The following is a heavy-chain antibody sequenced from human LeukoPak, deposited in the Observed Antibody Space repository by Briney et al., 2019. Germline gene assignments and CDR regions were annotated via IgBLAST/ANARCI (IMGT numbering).Heavy chain of an antibody. CDR1: GFTFSSYA. CDR3: AKGGYCSGGSCYPYYFDY. Sequence: GGSLRLSCAASGFTFSSYAMSWVRQAPGKGLEWVSGISGSGGSTCYADSVKGRFTISRDNSRNTLYLQMNSPRAEDTAVYYCAKGGYCSGGSCYPYYFDYWGQGTLVTVSS. D-gene: IGHD2-15*01. J-gene: IGHJ4*02. V-gene: IGHV3-23*01. CDR2: ISGSGGST.